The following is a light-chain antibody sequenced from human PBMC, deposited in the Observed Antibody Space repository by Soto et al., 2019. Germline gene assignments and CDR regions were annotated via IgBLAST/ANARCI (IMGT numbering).Light chain of an antibody. J-gene: IGLJ1*01. CDR2: GNN. Sequence: QLVLTQPPSVSGAPGQRVTISCTGSNSNIGAGYDVHWYQQVPGTAPKLLIYGNNNRPSGVPDRFSGSKSGTSASLAISGLQAEDEADYYCQSYDSSLSGYVFGTGTKVTVL. V-gene: IGLV1-40*01. CDR3: QSYDSSLSGYV. CDR1: NSNIGAGYD.